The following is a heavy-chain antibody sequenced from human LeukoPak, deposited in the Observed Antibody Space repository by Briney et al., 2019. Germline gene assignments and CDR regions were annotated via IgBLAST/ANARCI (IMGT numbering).Heavy chain of an antibody. J-gene: IGHJ4*02. CDR3: ARDYYGSGSLWY. D-gene: IGHD3-10*01. V-gene: IGHV3-66*01. Sequence: GGSLRLSCAASEFSVGSNYMTWVRQAPGKGLEWVSLIYSGGSTYYSDSVKGRFTISRDNSKNTLYLQMNSLRAEDTAVYYCARDYYGSGSLWYWGQGTLVTVSS. CDR1: EFSVGSNY. CDR2: IYSGGST.